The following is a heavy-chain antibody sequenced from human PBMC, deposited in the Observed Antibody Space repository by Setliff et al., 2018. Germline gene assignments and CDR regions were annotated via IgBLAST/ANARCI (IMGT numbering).Heavy chain of an antibody. J-gene: IGHJ4*02. CDR1: DGSLSTYY. CDR3: ARGGTFRYFDF. Sequence: SETLSLTCTVSDGSLSTYYWSWIRQPPGKGLEFIGYVYYSGTANYSPSLRSRLTISVDTSKNQFSLKLRSVTAADTAVYYCARGGTFRYFDFWGQGTPVTVSS. CDR2: VYYSGTA. D-gene: IGHD5-12*01. V-gene: IGHV4-59*01.